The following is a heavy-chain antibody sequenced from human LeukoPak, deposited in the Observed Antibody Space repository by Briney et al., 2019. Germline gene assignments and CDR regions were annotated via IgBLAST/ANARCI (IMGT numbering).Heavy chain of an antibody. J-gene: IGHJ4*02. CDR3: ARNMVRGVIINY. D-gene: IGHD3-10*01. V-gene: IGHV4-38-2*02. Sequence: SETLSLTCTVSGYSISSGYYWGWIRQPPGKGLEWIGSIYHSGSTYYNPSLKSRVTISVDTSKNQFSLKLSSVTAADTAVYYCARNMVRGVIINYWGQRTLVTVSS. CDR1: GYSISSGYY. CDR2: IYHSGST.